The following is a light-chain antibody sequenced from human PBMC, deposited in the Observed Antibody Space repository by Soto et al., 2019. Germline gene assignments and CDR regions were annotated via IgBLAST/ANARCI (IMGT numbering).Light chain of an antibody. CDR2: DAS. CDR1: QSISSW. J-gene: IGKJ1*01. Sequence: DIQMTQSPSTLSASVGDRVTITCRASQSISSWLAWYQQKPGKAPKLLIYDASSLESGVPSRFSGSGSGTDFTLTISSLPPDDVATYYCQKYNSDPWTFGKGTKVEIK. V-gene: IGKV1-5*01. CDR3: QKYNSDPWT.